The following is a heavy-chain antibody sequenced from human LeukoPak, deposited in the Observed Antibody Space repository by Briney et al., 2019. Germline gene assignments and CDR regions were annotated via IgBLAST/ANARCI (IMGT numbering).Heavy chain of an antibody. CDR3: ARSIAARLLYFDY. V-gene: IGHV1-2*02. D-gene: IGHD6-6*01. J-gene: IGHJ4*02. CDR1: GYTLTGYY. Sequence: ASVKVSCKASGYTLTGYYMHWVRQATGQGLEWMGWINPNSGGTNYAQKFQGRVTMTRDTSISTAYMELSRLRSDDTAVYYCARSIAARLLYFDYWGQGTLVTVSS. CDR2: INPNSGGT.